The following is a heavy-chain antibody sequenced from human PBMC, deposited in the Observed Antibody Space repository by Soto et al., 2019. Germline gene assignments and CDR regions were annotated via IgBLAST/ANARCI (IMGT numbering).Heavy chain of an antibody. V-gene: IGHV1-46*01. CDR3: ARGRLFESGSDYSDWFDP. CDR2: INPSGGST. D-gene: IGHD1-26*01. CDR1: GYTFTSYY. Sequence: QVQLVQSGAEVKKPGASVKVSCKASGYTFTSYYMHWVRQAPGQGLEWMGIINPSGGSTSYAQKFQGRVIMTRDTSTSTVYMELSSLRSEDTAVYYCARGRLFESGSDYSDWFDPWGQGTLVTVSS. J-gene: IGHJ5*02.